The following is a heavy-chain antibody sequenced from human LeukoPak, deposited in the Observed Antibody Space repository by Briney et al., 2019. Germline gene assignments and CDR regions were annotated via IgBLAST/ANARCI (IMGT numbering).Heavy chain of an antibody. Sequence: GGSLRLSCAASGFTFSSCWMHWVRQAPGKGLVWVSRINSDGSSTSYADSVKGRFTISRDNAKNTLYLQMNRLRAEDTAVYYCARLTTPDDYGDPPIDYWGQGTPVSVSS. CDR2: INSDGSST. CDR3: ARLTTPDDYGDPPIDY. V-gene: IGHV3-74*01. CDR1: GFTFSSCW. J-gene: IGHJ4*02. D-gene: IGHD4-17*01.